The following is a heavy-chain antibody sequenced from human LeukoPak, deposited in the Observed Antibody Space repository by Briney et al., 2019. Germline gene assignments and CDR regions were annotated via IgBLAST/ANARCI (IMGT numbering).Heavy chain of an antibody. D-gene: IGHD6-13*01. CDR3: ARRGRIAAAGRGGLFDP. J-gene: IGHJ5*02. CDR2: INYSGST. V-gene: IGHV4-34*01. CDR1: GGSFSGYY. Sequence: PSETLSLTCAVYGGSFSGYYWSWIRQPPGKGLEWIGEINYSGSTNYNPSLKSRVTISVDTSKNQFSLKLSSVTAADTAVYYCARRGRIAAAGRGGLFDPWGQGTLVTVSS.